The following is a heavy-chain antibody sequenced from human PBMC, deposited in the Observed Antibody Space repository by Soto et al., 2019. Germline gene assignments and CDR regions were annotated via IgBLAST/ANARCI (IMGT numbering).Heavy chain of an antibody. Sequence: EVQLLESGGGLVQPGGSLRLSCAASGVTFSSYAMSWVRQAPGKGLEWVSAFSGSGGSTYYADSLKGRFTISRDNSKNTRYLQIKRLRAEDTGVYYCAKDQPQWMVPTGHKDAFDIWVEGTMVTDSS. CDR1: GVTFSSYA. CDR3: AKDQPQWMVPTGHKDAFDI. V-gene: IGHV3-23*01. D-gene: IGHD6-19*01. CDR2: FSGSGGST. J-gene: IGHJ3*02.